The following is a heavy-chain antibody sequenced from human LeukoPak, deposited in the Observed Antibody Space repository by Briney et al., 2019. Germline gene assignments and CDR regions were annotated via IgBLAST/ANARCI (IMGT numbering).Heavy chain of an antibody. Sequence: SETLSLTCTVSGGSISSSSYYWGWIRQPPGKGLEWIGSIYYSGSTYYNPSLKSRVTISVDTSKNQFSLKLSSVTAADTAVYYCARVRGPSGSYSVYWGQGTLVTVSS. D-gene: IGHD1-26*01. CDR3: ARVRGPSGSYSVY. CDR1: GGSISSSSYY. V-gene: IGHV4-39*07. CDR2: IYYSGST. J-gene: IGHJ4*02.